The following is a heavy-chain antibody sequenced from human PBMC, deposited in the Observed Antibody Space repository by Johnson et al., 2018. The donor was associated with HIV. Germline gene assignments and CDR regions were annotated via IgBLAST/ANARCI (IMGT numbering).Heavy chain of an antibody. CDR2: INWNGGST. CDR3: ARGKGAAAGLDAFDI. CDR1: GFTFDDYG. J-gene: IGHJ3*02. Sequence: VQLVESGGGVVRPGGSLRLSCAASGFTFDDYGMSWVRQAPGKGLEWVSGINWNGGSTGYADSMKGRFTISRDNARNSLYLQMNSLIAEDTALYFCARGKGAAAGLDAFDIWGQGIMVTVSS. V-gene: IGHV3-20*04. D-gene: IGHD6-13*01.